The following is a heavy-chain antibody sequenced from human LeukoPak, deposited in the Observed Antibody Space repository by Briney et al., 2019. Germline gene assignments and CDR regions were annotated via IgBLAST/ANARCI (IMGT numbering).Heavy chain of an antibody. V-gene: IGHV3-23*01. CDR3: ARAQTTLLLDY. Sequence: GGSLRLSCAASGFTFSSYAMSWVRQAPGRGLEWVSAITSGGGSTYYADSVKGRFTISRDNSKNTLHLQMNSLRAEDTAVYYCARAQTTLLLDYWGQGTLVTVSS. J-gene: IGHJ4*02. CDR1: GFTFSSYA. D-gene: IGHD4-11*01. CDR2: ITSGGGST.